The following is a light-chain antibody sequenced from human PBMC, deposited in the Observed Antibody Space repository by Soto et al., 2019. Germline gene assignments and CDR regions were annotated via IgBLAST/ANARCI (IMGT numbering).Light chain of an antibody. CDR3: CSFAGSNSWV. CDR2: EAT. J-gene: IGLJ3*02. Sequence: QSALTQPASVSGSPGQSITISCTGSSSDVGTYDLVSWYQHHPGAAPKLMIYEATRRPSGISNRFSGSKSGNTASLTISGLQAEDEADYYCCSFAGSNSWVFGGGTKLTVL. V-gene: IGLV2-23*01. CDR1: SSDVGTYDL.